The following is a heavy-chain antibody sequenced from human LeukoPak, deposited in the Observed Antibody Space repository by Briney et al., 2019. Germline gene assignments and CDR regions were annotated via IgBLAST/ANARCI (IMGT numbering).Heavy chain of an antibody. V-gene: IGHV4-59*08. Sequence: PSETLSLTCTVSGGSISSFYWSWIRQPPGKGLEWIGYIYYSGSTNYNPSLKSRVTMSVDTSRNQFSLRLSSVTAADTAVYYCARHSRPSTLANCGGDCYPFDFWGQGTLVTVSS. CDR2: IYYSGST. D-gene: IGHD2-21*02. J-gene: IGHJ4*02. CDR1: GGSISSFY. CDR3: ARHSRPSTLANCGGDCYPFDF.